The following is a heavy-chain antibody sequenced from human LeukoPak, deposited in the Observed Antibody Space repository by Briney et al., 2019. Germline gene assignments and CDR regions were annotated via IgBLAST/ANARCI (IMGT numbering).Heavy chain of an antibody. J-gene: IGHJ4*02. CDR2: INAGNGNT. CDR1: GYTFTSYA. Sequence: ASVKVSCKASGYTFTSYAMHWVRQAPGQRLEWMGWINAGNGNTKYSQKFQGRVTITRDTSASTAYMELSSLRSEDTAVYYRAFQDSSGYYSIWGQGTLVTVSS. CDR3: AFQDSSGYYSI. D-gene: IGHD3-22*01. V-gene: IGHV1-3*01.